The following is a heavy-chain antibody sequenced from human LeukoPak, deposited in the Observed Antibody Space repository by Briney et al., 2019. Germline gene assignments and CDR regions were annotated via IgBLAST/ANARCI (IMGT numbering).Heavy chain of an antibody. J-gene: IGHJ4*02. CDR3: ARDRPMTIYSISSWY. V-gene: IGHV3-30-3*01. Sequence: GRSLRLSCAASGFTFSSYAMHWVRQAPGKGLEWVAVISYDGSNKYYADSVKGRFTISRDNSKNTLYLQMNSLRAEDTAVYYCARDRPMTIYSISSWYWGQGTLVTVSS. CDR2: ISYDGSNK. CDR1: GFTFSSYA. D-gene: IGHD6-6*01.